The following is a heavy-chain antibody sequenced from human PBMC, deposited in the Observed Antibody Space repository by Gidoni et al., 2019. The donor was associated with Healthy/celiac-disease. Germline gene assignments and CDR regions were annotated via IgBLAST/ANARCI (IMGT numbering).Heavy chain of an antibody. V-gene: IGHV4-39*01. CDR1: GGSSSSSSYY. D-gene: IGHD1-26*01. J-gene: IGHJ3*02. CDR2: IDYSGST. Sequence: QLQLQESGPGRVKHSETLSGSGTGAGGSSSSSSYYWGWIRQPPGKGLEWMGSIDYSGSTYSTPSLKSRVTISVDTSNNPFSLQLSSVPASDTAVYYCARHGSGSYGLDAFDIWGQGTMVTVSS. CDR3: ARHGSGSYGLDAFDI.